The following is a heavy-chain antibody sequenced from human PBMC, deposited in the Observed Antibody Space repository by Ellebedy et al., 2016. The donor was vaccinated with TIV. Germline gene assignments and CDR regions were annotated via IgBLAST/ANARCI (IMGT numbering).Heavy chain of an antibody. CDR1: GFTFSSYA. D-gene: IGHD4-23*01. V-gene: IGHV3-23*01. J-gene: IGHJ3*02. CDR2: ISGGDDST. CDR3: TRDWDGGNSPSDDAFDI. Sequence: PGGSLRLSCSASGFTFSSYAMHWVRQAPGKGLEWVAVISGGDDSTYYADSVKGRFTISRDGSKNTLYLQMDSLRVEDTALYYCTRDWDGGNSPSDDAFDIWGQGTMVTVSS.